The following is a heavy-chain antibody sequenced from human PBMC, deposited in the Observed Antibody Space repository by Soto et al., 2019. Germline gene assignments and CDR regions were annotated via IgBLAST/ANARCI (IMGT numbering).Heavy chain of an antibody. D-gene: IGHD3-3*01. CDR3: TRGTGFWSGYYRYYGMDV. J-gene: IGHJ6*02. V-gene: IGHV1-2*02. CDR1: GYSFVGYL. CDR2: INTDSGDT. Sequence: QVQLVQSGAEVKKPGASVKVSCKASGYSFVGYLLHWVRQAPGQGLEWMGWINTDSGDTKYARKFQGRVTMTRDTSTSTGYMELSSLRSDDTAVYHCTRGTGFWSGYYRYYGMDVWGQGTTVTVSS.